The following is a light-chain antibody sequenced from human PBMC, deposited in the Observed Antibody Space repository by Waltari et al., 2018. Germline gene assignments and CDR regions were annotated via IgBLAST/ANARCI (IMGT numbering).Light chain of an antibody. J-gene: IGLJ1*01. V-gene: IGLV2-23*01. CDR1: SSDVGSSNR. Sequence: QSALTQPASVPGSPGQSITISCTGTSSDVGSSNRVSWYQQHPGKGPKILIYEGIPRLSGVSDRFSGSKSGNTASLTLSGLQPEDEADYYCCAHAGGGTHYAFGTGTKVTVL. CDR3: CAHAGGGTHYA. CDR2: EGI.